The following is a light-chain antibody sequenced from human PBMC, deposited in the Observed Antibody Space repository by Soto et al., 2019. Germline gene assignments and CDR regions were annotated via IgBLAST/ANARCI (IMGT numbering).Light chain of an antibody. V-gene: IGLV2-14*01. CDR3: SPYTRSSTPV. CDR1: SIDVGGYNY. J-gene: IGLJ1*01. Sequence: LTQPASVSGSPGQSITISCTGTSIDVGGYNYVSWYQQHPGKAPKLMIYDVSNRPSGVSNRFSGSKSGNTASLTISGLQAEDEADYYCSPYTRSSTPVFGTGTKVTVL. CDR2: DVS.